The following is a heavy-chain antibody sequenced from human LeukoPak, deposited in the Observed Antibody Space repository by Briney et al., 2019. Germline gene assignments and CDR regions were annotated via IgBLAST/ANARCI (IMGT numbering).Heavy chain of an antibody. CDR1: GYTFTSYY. D-gene: IGHD1-26*01. Sequence: GASVKVSCKASGYTFTSYYMHWVRQAPGQGLEWMGIINPSGGSTSYAQKFQGRVTMTRDTSISTAYMELSRLRSDDTAVYYCARVGLLYYYYYYMDVWGKGTTVTVSS. V-gene: IGHV1-46*01. CDR3: ARVGLLYYYYYYMDV. CDR2: INPSGGST. J-gene: IGHJ6*03.